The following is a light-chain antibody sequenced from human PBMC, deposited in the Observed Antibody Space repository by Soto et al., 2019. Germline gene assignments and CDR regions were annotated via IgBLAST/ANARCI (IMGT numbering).Light chain of an antibody. CDR2: GAS. V-gene: IGKV3-20*01. CDR3: HQFSSTPRT. CDR1: QSVDRNY. J-gene: IGKJ1*01. Sequence: EIVLTQSPGTLSLSPGESATLSCRASQSVDRNYLAWYQQRPGQAPRLLIYGASSRATGIPPRFSGSGSGTEFVLTISGLEAEDFAVYYCHQFSSTPRTFGQRTKVETK.